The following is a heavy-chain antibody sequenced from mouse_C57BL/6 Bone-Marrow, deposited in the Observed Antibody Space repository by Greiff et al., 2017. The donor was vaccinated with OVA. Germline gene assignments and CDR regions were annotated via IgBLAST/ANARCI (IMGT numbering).Heavy chain of an antibody. CDR3: IYDGYYVYYAMDY. D-gene: IGHD2-3*01. Sequence: EVKLVESGGGLVQPGGSMKLSCVASGFTFSNYWMNWVRQSPEKGLEWVAQIRLKSDNYATHYAESVKGRFTISRDDSKSSVYLQMNNLRAEDTGIYYCIYDGYYVYYAMDYWGQGTSVTVSS. V-gene: IGHV6-3*01. J-gene: IGHJ4*01. CDR1: GFTFSNYW. CDR2: IRLKSDNYAT.